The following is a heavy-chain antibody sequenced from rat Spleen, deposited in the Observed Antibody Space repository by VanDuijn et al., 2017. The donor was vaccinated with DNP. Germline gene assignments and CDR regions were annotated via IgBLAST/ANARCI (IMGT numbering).Heavy chain of an antibody. V-gene: IGHV2-16*01. Sequence: QVQLKESGPGLVQPSQTLSLTCTVSGFSLTSYGVSWVRQPPGKGLEWIGTIWSGGSTYLNSALISRLSISRDTSKSQVLLKMNRLQTEDTAMYFCARSGEYSSYYVMDAWGQGASVTVSS. CDR3: ARSGEYSSYYVMDA. CDR1: GFSLTSYG. D-gene: IGHD1-2*01. J-gene: IGHJ4*01. CDR2: IWSGGST.